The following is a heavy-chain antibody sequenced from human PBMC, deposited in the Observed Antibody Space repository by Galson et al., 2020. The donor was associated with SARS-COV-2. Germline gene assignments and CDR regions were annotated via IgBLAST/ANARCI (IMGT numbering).Heavy chain of an antibody. D-gene: IGHD3-22*01. CDR3: ARTYYYDRSHFRTALDP. J-gene: IGHJ5*02. CDR1: GYSFSYYW. CDR2: IYPSDSDT. Sequence: GESLKISCKGSGYSFSYYWIAWVRQMPEKGLEWMGIIYPSDSDTRYSPSFQAQVTISADKSSNTVFLQWSSLKASDTDMYYCARTYYYDRSHFRTALDPWGQGILVTVSS. V-gene: IGHV5-51*06.